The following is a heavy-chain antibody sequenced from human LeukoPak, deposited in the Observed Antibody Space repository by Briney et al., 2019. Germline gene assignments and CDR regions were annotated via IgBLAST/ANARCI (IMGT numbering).Heavy chain of an antibody. CDR2: IIPILGIA. J-gene: IGHJ3*02. Sequence: SVKVSCKASGGTFSSYAISWVRQAPGQGLEWMGRIIPILGIANYAQEFQGRVTITADKSTSTAYMELSSLRSEDTAVYYCASQLTGSAFDIWGQGTMVTVSS. D-gene: IGHD1-1*01. V-gene: IGHV1-69*04. CDR1: GGTFSSYA. CDR3: ASQLTGSAFDI.